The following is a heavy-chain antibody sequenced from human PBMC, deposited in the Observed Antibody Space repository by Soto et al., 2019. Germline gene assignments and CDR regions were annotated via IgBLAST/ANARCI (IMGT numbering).Heavy chain of an antibody. V-gene: IGHV4-59*01. CDR3: ASMIGDPVLSFDS. Sequence: QVQLQESGPGLVKHSETLSLTCTVSGGSISSDYWSWMRQPPGKGLEWIGFIFYSGSTSYNPSLKSRVTISIDTSEYQFSLKLNSVTAADTAVYYCASMIGDPVLSFDSWGQGTLVAVSS. J-gene: IGHJ5*01. CDR2: IFYSGST. D-gene: IGHD3-10*02. CDR1: GGSISSDY.